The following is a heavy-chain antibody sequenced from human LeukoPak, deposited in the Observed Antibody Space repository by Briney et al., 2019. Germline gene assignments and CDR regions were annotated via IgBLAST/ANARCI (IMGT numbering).Heavy chain of an antibody. J-gene: IGHJ4*02. Sequence: PSETLSLTCAVSGGSFSGYYWSWIRQPPARGLEWIGEIYHSGSTNYNPSLKSRATISVDTSKNQFSLKMSSVTAADTAVYYCARESLRVVGATTVDSWGQGTVVTVSS. CDR3: ARESLRVVGATTVDS. V-gene: IGHV4-34*01. CDR1: GGSFSGYY. D-gene: IGHD1-26*01. CDR2: IYHSGST.